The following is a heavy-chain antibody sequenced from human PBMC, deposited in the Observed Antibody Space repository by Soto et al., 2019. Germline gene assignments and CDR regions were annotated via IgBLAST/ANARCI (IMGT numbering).Heavy chain of an antibody. CDR1: GDTFNKYT. Sequence: QVQLVQSGAEVRKPGSSVKVSCKTSGDTFNKYTLNWVRQAPGQGLEWMGKIAPILGIANYAQKIQRRLTITADKSTNTVYMKLNSLTSEDTAVYYCARMKGLVNPSTNYGLDVWGQGTTVSVSS. CDR3: ARMKGLVNPSTNYGLDV. CDR2: IAPILGIA. V-gene: IGHV1-69*02. D-gene: IGHD3-9*01. J-gene: IGHJ6*02.